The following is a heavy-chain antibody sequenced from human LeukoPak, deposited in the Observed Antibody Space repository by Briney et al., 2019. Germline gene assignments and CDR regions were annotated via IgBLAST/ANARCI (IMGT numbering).Heavy chain of an antibody. V-gene: IGHV3-21*01. J-gene: IGHJ3*02. D-gene: IGHD4-17*01. CDR3: ARVPMTTVTTDAFDI. Sequence: GSLRLSCAASGFTFSSYSMNWVRQAPGKGLEWVSSIISSSSYIYYADSVKGRFTISRDNAKNSLYLQMNSLRAEDTAVYYCARVPMTTVTTDAFDIWGQGTMVTVSS. CDR2: IISSSSYI. CDR1: GFTFSSYS.